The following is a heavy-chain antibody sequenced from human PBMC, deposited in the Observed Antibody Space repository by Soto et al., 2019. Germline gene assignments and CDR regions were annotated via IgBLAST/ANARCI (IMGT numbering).Heavy chain of an antibody. J-gene: IGHJ4*02. CDR2: ISYDGSNK. Sequence: GGSLRLSCAASGFTFSSYGIHWVRQAPGKGLEWVAVISYDGSNKYYADSVKGRFTISRDNSKNTLYLQMNSLRAEDTAVYYCAKDRGDGYNYFDYWGQGTLVTVSS. D-gene: IGHD5-12*01. CDR1: GFTFSSYG. V-gene: IGHV3-30*18. CDR3: AKDRGDGYNYFDY.